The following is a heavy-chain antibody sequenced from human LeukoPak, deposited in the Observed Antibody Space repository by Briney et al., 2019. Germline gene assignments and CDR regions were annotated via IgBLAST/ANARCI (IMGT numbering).Heavy chain of an antibody. D-gene: IGHD1-1*01. Sequence: SETLSLTCTVSGGSISSYYWSWIRQPPGKGLEWIGYIYYSGSTNYNPSLKSRVTISVDTSKNQFSLKLSSVTAADTAVYYCAKASWVSNADAVLWGQGTLVTVSS. CDR1: GGSISSYY. V-gene: IGHV4-59*01. CDR2: IYYSGST. J-gene: IGHJ1*01. CDR3: AKASWVSNADAVL.